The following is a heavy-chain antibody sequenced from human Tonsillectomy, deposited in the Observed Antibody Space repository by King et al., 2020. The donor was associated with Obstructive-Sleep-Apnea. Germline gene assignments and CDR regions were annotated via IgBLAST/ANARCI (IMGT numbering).Heavy chain of an antibody. Sequence: QVQLVESGGGVVQPGRSLKLSCAASGVTFSNYTMHWVRQAPGKGLEWGAVISSDGSNKYYADSVKGRFTISRDNSKNTLYLRMNSLRAEDTAVYYCASLVGATSWDAFDIWGQGTVVSVSS. J-gene: IGHJ3*02. CDR1: GVTFSNYT. V-gene: IGHV3-30*04. D-gene: IGHD1-26*01. CDR3: ASLVGATSWDAFDI. CDR2: ISSDGSNK.